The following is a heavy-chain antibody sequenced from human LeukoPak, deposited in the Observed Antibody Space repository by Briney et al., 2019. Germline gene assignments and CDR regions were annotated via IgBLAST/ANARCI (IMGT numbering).Heavy chain of an antibody. J-gene: IGHJ4*02. CDR2: IIPIFGTA. D-gene: IGHD3-16*02. Sequence: SAKVSCKASGGTFSSYAISWVRQAPGQGLEWMGGIIPIFGTANYAQKFQGRVTITADESTSTAYMELSSLRSEDTAVYYCARGTRLGELSSFDYWGQGTLVTVSS. V-gene: IGHV1-69*01. CDR3: ARGTRLGELSSFDY. CDR1: GGTFSSYA.